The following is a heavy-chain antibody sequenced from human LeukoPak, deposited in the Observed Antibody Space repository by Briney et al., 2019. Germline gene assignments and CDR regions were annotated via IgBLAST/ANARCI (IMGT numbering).Heavy chain of an antibody. J-gene: IGHJ4*02. CDR1: GGSISSSSYY. Sequence: SETLSLTCTVSGGSISSSSYYWGWIRQPPGKGLEWIGSIYYSGSTYYNPSLKSRVTISVDTSKNQFSLKLSSVTAAGTAVYYCARAEFNREDPGYYYFDYWGQGTLVTVSS. D-gene: IGHD5-18*01. CDR2: IYYSGST. CDR3: ARAEFNREDPGYYYFDY. V-gene: IGHV4-39*01.